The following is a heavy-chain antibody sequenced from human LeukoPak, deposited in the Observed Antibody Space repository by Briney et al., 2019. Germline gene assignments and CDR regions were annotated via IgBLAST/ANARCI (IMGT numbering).Heavy chain of an antibody. V-gene: IGHV3-21*01. D-gene: IGHD3-3*01. CDR3: ARGEDFWSGSLVSIDY. Sequence: KPGGSLRLSCAASGFTFSSYSMNWVRQAPGKGLEWVSSISSSSSYIYYADSVKGRFTISRDNAKNSLYLQMNSLRAEDTAVYYCARGEDFWSGSLVSIDYWGQGTLVTVSS. CDR2: ISSSSSYI. CDR1: GFTFSSYS. J-gene: IGHJ4*02.